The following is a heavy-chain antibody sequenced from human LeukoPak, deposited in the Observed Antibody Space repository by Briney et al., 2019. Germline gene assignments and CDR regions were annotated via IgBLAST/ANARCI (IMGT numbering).Heavy chain of an antibody. Sequence: GGSLRLSCTTSGFNFRGYWMGWVRPAPGEGLELVANIHQHGSKENYLDSVKGRFTISRDNAKSSIYLQMNSLRAEDTAIYYCARIGYDLYQTFDFWGNGNLITVSS. D-gene: IGHD2-2*01. V-gene: IGHV3-7*03. CDR3: ARIGYDLYQTFDF. CDR1: GFNFRGYW. CDR2: IHQHGSKE. J-gene: IGHJ4*01.